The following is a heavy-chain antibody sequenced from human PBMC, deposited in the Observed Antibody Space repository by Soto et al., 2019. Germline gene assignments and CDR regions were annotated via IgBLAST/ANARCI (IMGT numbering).Heavy chain of an antibody. J-gene: IGHJ5*02. V-gene: IGHV4-39*01. D-gene: IGHD3-3*02. CDR1: GDSIILSDFY. CDR3: ARHSLALRKNNWFDP. Sequence: LSLTCTVSGDSIILSDFYWVWVRQPPGKGLEWIGSIFYLGSSYYNPSLKSRVTMSVDTSKNQFSLRLRSVTAADTALYFCARHSLALRKNNWFDPWGQGIMVTVSS. CDR2: IFYLGSS.